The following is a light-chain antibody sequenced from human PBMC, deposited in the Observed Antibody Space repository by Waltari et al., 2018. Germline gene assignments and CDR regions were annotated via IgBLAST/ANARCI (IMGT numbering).Light chain of an antibody. V-gene: IGLV4-69*01. CDR1: SGHSSNI. J-gene: IGLJ3*02. CDR3: QTGGHGTWV. CDR2: VNSDGSH. Sequence: QLVLTQSPSASASLGASVQLTCTLSSGHSSNIIAWHQQQPAKGPRYLMTVNSDGSHTKGDEIPDRFSGASSGAERYLTISSVQSEDEADYYCQTGGHGTWVFGGGTKLTVL.